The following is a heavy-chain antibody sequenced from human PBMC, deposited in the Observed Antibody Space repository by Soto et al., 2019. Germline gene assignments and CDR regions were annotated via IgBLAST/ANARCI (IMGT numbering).Heavy chain of an antibody. V-gene: IGHV1-8*01. J-gene: IGHJ6*02. CDR3: ARGEMWVRSQRPHYYYYYGVDV. D-gene: IGHD6-25*01. Sequence: ASVKDSCKASGYTFTSYDINWVRQATGQGLEWMGWMNPNSGNTGYAQKFQGRVTMTRNTSISTAYMELSSLRSEDTAVYYCARGEMWVRSQRPHYYYYYGVDVWGQGTTVTVSS. CDR2: MNPNSGNT. CDR1: GYTFTSYD.